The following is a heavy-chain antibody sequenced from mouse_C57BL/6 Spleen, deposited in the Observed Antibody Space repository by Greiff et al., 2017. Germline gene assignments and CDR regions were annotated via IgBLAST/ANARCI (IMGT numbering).Heavy chain of an antibody. V-gene: IGHV1-80*01. Sequence: VKLVESGAELVKPGASVKISCKASGYAFSSYWMNWVKQRPGKGLEWIGQIYPGDGDTNYNGKFKGKATLTADKSSSTAYMQLSSLTSEDSAVYFCARRGVVATDYWGQGTTLTVSS. CDR3: ARRGVVATDY. J-gene: IGHJ2*01. CDR1: GYAFSSYW. D-gene: IGHD1-1*01. CDR2: IYPGDGDT.